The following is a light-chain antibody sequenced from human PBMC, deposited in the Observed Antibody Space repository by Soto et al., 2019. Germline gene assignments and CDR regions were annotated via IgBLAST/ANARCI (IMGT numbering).Light chain of an antibody. J-gene: IGKJ1*01. CDR2: GAS. Sequence: DIVLTQSPCTLSLSPGETATLSCRASQSFSSTYLAWYQQRPGQAPRLLMYGASSRATGIPDRFSGSASGTDFTLTISRLEPEDFAVYYCQQYGGTPRTCGQGTKGE. V-gene: IGKV3-20*01. CDR3: QQYGGTPRT. CDR1: QSFSSTY.